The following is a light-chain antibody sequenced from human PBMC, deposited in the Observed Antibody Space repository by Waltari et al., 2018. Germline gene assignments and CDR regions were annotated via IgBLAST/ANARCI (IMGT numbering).Light chain of an antibody. Sequence: EIVLTQSPATLSLSPGERATLSCRASQSVGSYLAWYQQQPGQAPRLLIYDASNRATGIPARFSGSGSGTDFTLTISSLEPEDFAIYYCQQRSNRPLTFGGGTKVEIK. CDR1: QSVGSY. J-gene: IGKJ4*01. V-gene: IGKV3-11*01. CDR2: DAS. CDR3: QQRSNRPLT.